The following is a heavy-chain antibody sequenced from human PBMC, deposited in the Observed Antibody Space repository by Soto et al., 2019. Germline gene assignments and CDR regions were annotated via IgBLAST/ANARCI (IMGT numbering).Heavy chain of an antibody. CDR3: AKYVAAAVTEIDY. D-gene: IGHD6-13*01. CDR1: GFTFSSYA. Sequence: EVQLLESGGGLVQPGGSLRLSCAASGFTFSSYAMSWVRQAPGKGLEWVSAISGSGGSTYYADYVKGRDTSSRDNSQNTLYRQMNSLRADDTAVYYCAKYVAAAVTEIDYWGQGTLVTVSS. J-gene: IGHJ4*02. V-gene: IGHV3-23*01. CDR2: ISGSGGST.